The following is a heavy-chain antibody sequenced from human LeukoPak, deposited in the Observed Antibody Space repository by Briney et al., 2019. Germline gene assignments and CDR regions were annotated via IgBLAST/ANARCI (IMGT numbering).Heavy chain of an antibody. J-gene: IGHJ4*02. D-gene: IGHD3-16*02. V-gene: IGHV4-4*02. CDR2: IYHSGST. CDR1: GGSISSSHW. Sequence: SGTLSLTGAVSGGSISSSHWWSWVRQPPGKGLEWIGEIYHSGSTNYNPSLKSRVTISVDQSKNQFSLKLSSVTAADTAVYYCVARDYDYVWGSYRYNYWGQGTLVTVSS. CDR3: VARDYDYVWGSYRYNY.